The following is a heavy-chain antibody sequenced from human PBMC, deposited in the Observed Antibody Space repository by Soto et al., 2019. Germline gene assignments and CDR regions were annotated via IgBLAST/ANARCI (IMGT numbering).Heavy chain of an antibody. D-gene: IGHD3-16*01. CDR3: ARDVGFDYVN. CDR2: IKQDGSEI. Sequence: EVQLVESGGGLVQPGGSLRISCAVSGFSITTYWMSWVRQAPGKGLQWVASIKQDGSEIYYLDSVRGRFTISRDSAENSLHLLMNSLSAEDTGAYFCARDVGFDYVNWGQGTLVTVSS. CDR1: GFSITTYW. V-gene: IGHV3-7*01. J-gene: IGHJ4*02.